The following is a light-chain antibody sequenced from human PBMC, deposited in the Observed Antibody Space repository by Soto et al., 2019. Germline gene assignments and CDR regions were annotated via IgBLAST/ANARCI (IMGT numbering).Light chain of an antibody. V-gene: IGLV9-49*01. J-gene: IGLJ1*01. Sequence: QAVLTQPPSASASLGASVTLTCTLSSGHSNYKVDWYQQRPGKGPRFLMRVGTGGIVGSKGDDIPDRFSVLGSGLNRYLTIKNIQEEDESDYYCGADHASGRNFEYVFGTGTKLTVL. CDR2: VGTGGIVG. CDR3: GADHASGRNFEYV. CDR1: SGHSNYK.